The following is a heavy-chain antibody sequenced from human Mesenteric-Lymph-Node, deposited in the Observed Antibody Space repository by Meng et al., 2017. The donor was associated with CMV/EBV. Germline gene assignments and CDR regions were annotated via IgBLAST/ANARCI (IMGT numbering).Heavy chain of an antibody. Sequence: GESLKISCAASGFTFSSYSMNWVRQAPGKGLEWVSSISSNSAYIYYADSVKGRFTISRDNAENSLYLHVNSLRAEDTAVYYCAKDSWGLLDYWGQGTLVTVSS. CDR1: GFTFSSYS. D-gene: IGHD7-27*01. V-gene: IGHV3-21*01. CDR3: AKDSWGLLDY. CDR2: ISSNSAYI. J-gene: IGHJ4*02.